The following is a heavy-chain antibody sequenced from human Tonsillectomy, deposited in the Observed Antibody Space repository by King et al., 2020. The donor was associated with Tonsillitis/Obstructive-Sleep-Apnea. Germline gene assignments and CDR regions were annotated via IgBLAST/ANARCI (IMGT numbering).Heavy chain of an antibody. CDR1: GFTFSNYA. CDR3: ARDAQGLP. CDR2: ISFDGSIK. J-gene: IGHJ4*02. Sequence: VQLVESGGGVVQPGRSLRLSCAASGFTFSNYATNWVRQAPGKGLEWVALISFDGSIKYYADSVKGRFTISRDNSKNTLYLQVNGLRPEDTAVYYCARDAQGLPWGQGTLVTVSS. V-gene: IGHV3-30*04. D-gene: IGHD4-11*01.